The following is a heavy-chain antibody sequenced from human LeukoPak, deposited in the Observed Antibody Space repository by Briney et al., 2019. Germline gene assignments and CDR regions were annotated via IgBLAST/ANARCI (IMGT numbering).Heavy chain of an antibody. Sequence: SETLSLTCTVSGHSISSGYYWGWIRQPPGKGLEWIGSIYHSGSTYYNPSLKSRVTISVDTSKNQFSLKLSSVTAADTAVYYCARVHGSFPYWYFDLWGRGTLVTVSS. D-gene: IGHD1-26*01. CDR3: ARVHGSFPYWYFDL. V-gene: IGHV4-38-2*02. J-gene: IGHJ2*01. CDR2: IYHSGST. CDR1: GHSISSGYY.